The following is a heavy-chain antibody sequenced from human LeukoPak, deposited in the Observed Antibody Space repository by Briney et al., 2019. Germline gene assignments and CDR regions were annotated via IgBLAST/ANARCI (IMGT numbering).Heavy chain of an antibody. CDR3: AREVRCYYYYMDV. CDR2: IYHSGST. V-gene: IGHV4-38-2*02. CDR1: GYSISSGYY. D-gene: IGHD3-10*01. J-gene: IGHJ6*03. Sequence: SETLSLTCTVSGYSISSGYYWGWIRQPPGKGLEWIGSIYHSGSTYYNPSLKSRVTISVDTSKNQFSLQLSSVTAADTAVYYCAREVRCYYYYMDVWGKGTTVTVSS.